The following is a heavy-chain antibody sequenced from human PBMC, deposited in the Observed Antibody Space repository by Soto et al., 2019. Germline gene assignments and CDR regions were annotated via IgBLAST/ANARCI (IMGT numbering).Heavy chain of an antibody. V-gene: IGHV1-69*13. D-gene: IGHD2-2*01. CDR1: GGTFSRYS. Sequence: SVKVSCKASGGTFSRYSITWVRQAPGHGLEWIGRIIPIFGIASYAQKFQGRVTITADESTSTAYMELSSLRSDDTAVYYCAGEDRDRETGLVPAAIDGIDVWGQ. CDR2: IIPIFGIA. CDR3: AGEDRDRETGLVPAAIDGIDV. J-gene: IGHJ6*02.